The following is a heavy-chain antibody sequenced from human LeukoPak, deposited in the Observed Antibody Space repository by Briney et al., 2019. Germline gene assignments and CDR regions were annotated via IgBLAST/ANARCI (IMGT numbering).Heavy chain of an antibody. Sequence: PSETLSLTCAVYGGSFSGYYWSWIRQPPGKGLEWIGEINHSGSTNYNPSLKSRVTISVDTSKNQSSLKLSSVTAADTAVYYCARCNYYDSSGMRYWGQGTLVTVSS. CDR3: ARCNYYDSSGMRY. J-gene: IGHJ4*02. CDR2: INHSGST. V-gene: IGHV4-34*01. CDR1: GGSFSGYY. D-gene: IGHD3-22*01.